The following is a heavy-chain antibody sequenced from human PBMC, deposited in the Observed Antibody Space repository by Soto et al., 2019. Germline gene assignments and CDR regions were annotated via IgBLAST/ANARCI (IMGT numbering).Heavy chain of an antibody. CDR3: ARGGEVGVAGSAALGM. CDR1: GYTVTTHY. J-gene: IGHJ3*02. CDR2: INPGSGAA. V-gene: IGHV1-46*01. Sequence: QVQLVQSGAEVKKPGASVKISCTASGYTVTTHYMHWVRQAPGRGLEWMGAINPGSGAAKYTQTFTARFIMTRATSTNRVYIGMSALGSEDTAVFYCARGGEVGVAGSAALGMWGQGTMVTVSS. D-gene: IGHD3-3*01.